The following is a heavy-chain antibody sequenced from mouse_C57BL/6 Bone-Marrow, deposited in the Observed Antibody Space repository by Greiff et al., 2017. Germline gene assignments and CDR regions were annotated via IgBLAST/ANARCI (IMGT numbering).Heavy chain of an antibody. D-gene: IGHD6-1*01. V-gene: IGHV1-84*01. CDR3: ARGGGKTSNHWYFDV. CDR1: GYTFTDYY. Sequence: VQLQQSGPELVKPGASVTISCTASGYTFTDYYINWVKQRPGQGLEWIGWIYPGSGNTKYNEKFKGKATLTVDTYSSTAYMQLSSLTSEHSAVYFGARGGGKTSNHWYFDVWGTGTTVTVSS. J-gene: IGHJ1*03. CDR2: IYPGSGNT.